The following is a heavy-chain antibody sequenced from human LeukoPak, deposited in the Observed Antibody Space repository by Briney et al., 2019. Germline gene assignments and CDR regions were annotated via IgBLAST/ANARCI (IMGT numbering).Heavy chain of an antibody. D-gene: IGHD3-9*01. CDR3: ASIDYDILTGYDY. Sequence: GGSLRLPCAASGFTFSSYWMSWVRQAPGKGLEWVANIKQDGSEKYYVDSVKGRFTISRDNAKNSLYLQMNSLRAEDTAVYYCASIDYDILTGYDYWGQGTLVTVSS. J-gene: IGHJ4*02. CDR1: GFTFSSYW. V-gene: IGHV3-7*01. CDR2: IKQDGSEK.